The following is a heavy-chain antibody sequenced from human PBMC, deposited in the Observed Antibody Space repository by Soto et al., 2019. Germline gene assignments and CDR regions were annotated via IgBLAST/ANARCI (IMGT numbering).Heavy chain of an antibody. J-gene: IGHJ4*02. CDR1: GYSFTSYW. Sequence: GESLKISCKGSGYSFTSYWIGWVRQMPGKGLAWMGIIYPCDSDTGYSPSFQGQVTISADKSISTAYLQWSSLKASDTAMNYCARLGPHIVGGDYFDYWGQGTLVTVSS. CDR2: IYPCDSDT. D-gene: IGHD2-21*01. CDR3: ARLGPHIVGGDYFDY. V-gene: IGHV5-51*01.